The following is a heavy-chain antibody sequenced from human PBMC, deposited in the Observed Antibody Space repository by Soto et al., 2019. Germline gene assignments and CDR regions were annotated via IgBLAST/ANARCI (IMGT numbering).Heavy chain of an antibody. CDR3: ARNHLGYYYYGMDV. V-gene: IGHV1-18*04. Sequence: ASVKVSCKASGYTFNRYYMHWVRQAPGPGLEWMGWISPHTGGTTYAQKLQGRVTMTTDTSTSTAYMELRSLRSDDTAVYYCARNHLGYYYYGMDVWGQGTTVTVSS. D-gene: IGHD7-27*01. CDR1: GYTFNRYY. CDR2: ISPHTGGT. J-gene: IGHJ6*02.